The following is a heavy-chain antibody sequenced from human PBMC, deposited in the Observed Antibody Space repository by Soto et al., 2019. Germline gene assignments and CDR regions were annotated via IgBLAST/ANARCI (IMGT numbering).Heavy chain of an antibody. D-gene: IGHD5-12*01. CDR3: ARVSGYYLPDY. Sequence: ASLKVSCXASGYTFTNYAMHWVRQAPGQRLEWMGWINAGNGNTKYSQKFQGRVTITRDTSASTAYMELSSLRSEDTAVYYCARVSGYYLPDYWGQGTLVTVSS. CDR1: GYTFTNYA. V-gene: IGHV1-3*01. CDR2: INAGNGNT. J-gene: IGHJ4*02.